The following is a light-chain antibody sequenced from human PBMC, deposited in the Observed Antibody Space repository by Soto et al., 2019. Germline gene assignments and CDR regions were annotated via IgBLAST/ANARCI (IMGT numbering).Light chain of an antibody. CDR3: QQYNSYPWT. J-gene: IGKJ1*01. CDR2: WAS. V-gene: IGKV4-1*01. Sequence: DIVITHSPASVAVSLCERATINCKSSQSVLKSSNNENYLAWYQQKPGQPPKLLINWASTRASGVPDRFSGGGSGTEFTLTISSLQPDDFATYYCQQYNSYPWTFGQGTKVDIK. CDR1: QSVLKSSNNENY.